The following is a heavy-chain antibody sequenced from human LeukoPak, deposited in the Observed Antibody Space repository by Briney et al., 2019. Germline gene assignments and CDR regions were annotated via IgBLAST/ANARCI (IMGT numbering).Heavy chain of an antibody. CDR2: TGTAGDT. CDR3: ARGGDFGYSYGGYYYMDV. J-gene: IGHJ6*03. Sequence: GGSLRLSCAASGFTFSSYDMHWVRQATGKGLEWVSATGTAGDTYYPGSVKGRFTISRENAKNSLYLQMNSLRAGDTAVYYCARGGDFGYSYGGYYYMDVWGKGTTVTVSS. D-gene: IGHD5-18*01. V-gene: IGHV3-13*01. CDR1: GFTFSSYD.